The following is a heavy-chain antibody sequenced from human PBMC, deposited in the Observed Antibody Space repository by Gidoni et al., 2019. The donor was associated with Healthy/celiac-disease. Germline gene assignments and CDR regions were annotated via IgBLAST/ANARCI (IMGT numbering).Heavy chain of an antibody. Sequence: QLQLQESGPGLVKPSETLYLTCTVSGGSISSSSEYWGWIRQPPGKGLEWIGSIYYSGSTYYNPSLKSRVTISVDTSKNQFSLKLSSVTAADTAVYYCARLRLGIAAAGSWFDPWGQGTLVTVSS. V-gene: IGHV4-39*01. D-gene: IGHD6-13*01. CDR2: IYYSGST. J-gene: IGHJ5*02. CDR1: GGSISSSSEY. CDR3: ARLRLGIAAAGSWFDP.